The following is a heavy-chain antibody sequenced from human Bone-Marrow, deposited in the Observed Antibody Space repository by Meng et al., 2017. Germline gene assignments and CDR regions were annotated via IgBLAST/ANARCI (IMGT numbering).Heavy chain of an antibody. CDR2: ISVSGGST. Sequence: EVQLVESGGGLVQPGGSLRLSCAASGFTVSSNYMSWVRQAPGKGLEWVSGISVSGGSTYYADSVKGRFTISRDDSKNTLYLQMNSLRPEDTAIYYCAKFLPAFDYWGQGTLVTVSS. CDR3: AKFLPAFDY. CDR1: GFTVSSNY. D-gene: IGHD2/OR15-2a*01. V-gene: IGHV3-23*04. J-gene: IGHJ4*02.